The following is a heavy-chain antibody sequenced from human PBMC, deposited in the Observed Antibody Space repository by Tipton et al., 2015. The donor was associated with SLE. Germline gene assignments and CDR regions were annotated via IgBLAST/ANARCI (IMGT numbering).Heavy chain of an antibody. J-gene: IGHJ4*02. CDR3: ARAPLRHSPFDY. CDR1: GFTFSSYG. Sequence: SLRLSCAASGFTFSSYGMHWVRQAPGKGLEWVAVIWYDGSNKYYADSVKGRFTISRDNSKNTLYLQMNSLRAEDTAVDYCARAPLRHSPFDYWGQGTLVTVSS. V-gene: IGHV3-33*01. CDR2: IWYDGSNK. D-gene: IGHD3-3*02.